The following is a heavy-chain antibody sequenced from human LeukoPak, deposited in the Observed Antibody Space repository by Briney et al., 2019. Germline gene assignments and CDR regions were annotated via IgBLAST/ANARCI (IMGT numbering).Heavy chain of an antibody. CDR3: ARHRLGRELLGKYYFDY. D-gene: IGHD1-26*01. V-gene: IGHV4-39*01. CDR1: GGSISSSSYY. CDR2: INHSGST. J-gene: IGHJ4*02. Sequence: PSETLSLTCTVSGGSISSSSYYWRWIRQPPGTGLEWIGEINHSGSTNYNPSLKSRVTISVDTSKNQFSLKLSSVTAADTAVYYCARHRLGRELLGKYYFDYWGQGALVTVSS.